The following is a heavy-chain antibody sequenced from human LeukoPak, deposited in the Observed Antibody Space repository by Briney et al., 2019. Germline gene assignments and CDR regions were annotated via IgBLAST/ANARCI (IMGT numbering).Heavy chain of an antibody. CDR2: IYYSGRT. CDR3: ARHGGLKYGGYEKRFDY. V-gene: IGHV4-39*01. CDR1: GGSISTSSYF. Sequence: SETLSLTCTVSGGSISTSSYFWGWIRQPPGKGLEWIGSIYYSGRTYYNLSLESRVTISVDTSKNQFSLKLNSVTAADTAVYYCARHGGLKYGGYEKRFDYWGQGTLVTVSS. D-gene: IGHD5-12*01. J-gene: IGHJ4*02.